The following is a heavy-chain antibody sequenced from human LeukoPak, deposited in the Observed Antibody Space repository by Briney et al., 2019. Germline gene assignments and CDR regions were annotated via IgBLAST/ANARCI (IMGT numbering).Heavy chain of an antibody. CDR1: GFTFSSYA. Sequence: GGSLRLSCVASGFTFSSYAMGWVRQAPGKRPEWVSSLTDSGGTTYYVDSVKGRFSISRDNSKNTLYLHMNSLRAEDTAMYYCAKKRDAFDIWGQGTVVAVSS. J-gene: IGHJ3*02. D-gene: IGHD5-24*01. V-gene: IGHV3-23*01. CDR3: AKKRDAFDI. CDR2: LTDSGGTT.